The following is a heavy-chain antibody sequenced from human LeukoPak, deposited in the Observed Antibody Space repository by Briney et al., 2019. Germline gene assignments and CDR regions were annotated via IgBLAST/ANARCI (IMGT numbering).Heavy chain of an antibody. CDR1: GGSFSGYY. D-gene: IGHD3-22*01. V-gene: IGHV4-34*01. J-gene: IGHJ4*02. CDR3: ARALYYDSSGYPISAFDY. Sequence: ETLSLXCAVYGGSFSGYYWSWIRQPPGKGLEWIGEINHSGRTNYNPSLKSRVTISVDTSKNQFSLKLSSVTAADTAVYYCARALYYDSSGYPISAFDYWGQGTLVTVSS. CDR2: INHSGRT.